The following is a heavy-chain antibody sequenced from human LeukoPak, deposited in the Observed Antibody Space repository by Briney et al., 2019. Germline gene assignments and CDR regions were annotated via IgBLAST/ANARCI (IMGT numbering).Heavy chain of an antibody. CDR3: AREGPRFLEWFDAFDI. CDR2: IYYSGST. CDR1: GGSISSYY. D-gene: IGHD3-3*01. Sequence: NPSETLSLTFTVSGGSISSYYWSWIRQPPGKGLEWIGYIYYSGSTNYNPSLKSRVTISVDTSKNQFSLKLSSVTAADTAVYYCAREGPRFLEWFDAFDIWGQGTMVTVSS. V-gene: IGHV4-59*01. J-gene: IGHJ3*02.